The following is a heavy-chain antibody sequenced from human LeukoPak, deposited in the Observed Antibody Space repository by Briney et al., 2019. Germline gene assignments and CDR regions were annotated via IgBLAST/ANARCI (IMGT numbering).Heavy chain of an antibody. CDR1: GFTFSDFY. V-gene: IGHV3-11*01. CDR3: ARSADRSGYFREITLYYFDY. D-gene: IGHD3-22*01. CDR2: ISKRGSTI. J-gene: IGHJ4*02. Sequence: GGSLRLSCAASGFTFSDFYMTWIRQAPGKGLEWVSYISKRGSTIHYADSVRGRFTISRDNAKKSLYLQMNSLRAEDTAVYYCARSADRSGYFREITLYYFDYWGQGTLVTVSS.